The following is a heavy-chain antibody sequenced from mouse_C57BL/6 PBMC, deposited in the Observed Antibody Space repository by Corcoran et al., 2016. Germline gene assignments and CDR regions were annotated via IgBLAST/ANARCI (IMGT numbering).Heavy chain of an antibody. CDR3: ARCKSGYFDV. V-gene: IGHV1-81*01. CDR1: GYTFTSYG. Sequence: QSQLQRSGAELARPGAAVMLSCMASGYTFTSYGISWVKQRTAQGVEWIGEIYPRSGNTYYNEKFKGKATLTADKSSSTAYMELRSLTSEDSAVYFCARCKSGYFDVWGTGTTVTVSS. CDR2: IYPRSGNT. J-gene: IGHJ1*03.